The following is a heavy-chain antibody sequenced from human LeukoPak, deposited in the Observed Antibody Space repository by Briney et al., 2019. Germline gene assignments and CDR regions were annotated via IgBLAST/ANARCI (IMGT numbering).Heavy chain of an antibody. J-gene: IGHJ6*02. CDR1: GLTFSNAW. D-gene: IGHD2-2*01. CDR3: TTAVLVYCSSTSCYYYGMDV. Sequence: GGSLRLSCAASGLTFSNAWMSWVRQAPGKGLEWVGRIKSKTDGGTTDYAAPVKGRFTISRDDSKNTLYLQMNSLKTEDTAVYYCTTAVLVYCSSTSCYYYGMDVWGQGTTVTVSS. V-gene: IGHV3-15*01. CDR2: IKSKTDGGTT.